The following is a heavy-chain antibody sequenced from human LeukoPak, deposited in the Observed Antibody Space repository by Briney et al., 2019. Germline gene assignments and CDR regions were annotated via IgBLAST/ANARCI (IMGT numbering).Heavy chain of an antibody. D-gene: IGHD3-9*01. CDR1: GGSFSGYY. CDR2: IYHSGST. CDR3: AREGLYDILTGYSQDY. J-gene: IGHJ4*02. V-gene: IGHV4-59*12. Sequence: SETLSLTCAVYGGSFSGYYWSWIRQPPGKGLEWIGYIYHSGSTYYNPSLKSRVTISVETSKNQFSLKLSSVTAADTAVYYCAREGLYDILTGYSQDYWGQGTLVTVSS.